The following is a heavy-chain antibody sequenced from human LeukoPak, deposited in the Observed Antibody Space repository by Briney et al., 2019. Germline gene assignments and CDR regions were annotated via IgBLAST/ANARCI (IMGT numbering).Heavy chain of an antibody. D-gene: IGHD6-19*01. CDR2: INHSGST. CDR1: GGSFSGYY. J-gene: IGHJ3*02. CDR3: ARDGGSGWTHDAFDI. V-gene: IGHV4-34*01. Sequence: SETLSLTCAVYGGSFSGYYWGWIRQPPGKGLEWIGEINHSGSTNYSPSLRSRVTISVDTSKNQFSLKLSSVTAADTAVYYCARDGGSGWTHDAFDIWGQGTMVTVSS.